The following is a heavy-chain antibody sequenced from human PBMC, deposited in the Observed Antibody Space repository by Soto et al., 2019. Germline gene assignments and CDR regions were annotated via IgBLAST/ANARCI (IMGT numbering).Heavy chain of an antibody. D-gene: IGHD5-12*01. CDR2: IYWNDDK. V-gene: IGHV2-5*01. Sequence: SGPTLVKPTQTLTLTCTFSGFSLSTSGVGVGWIRQPPGKALEWLALIYWNDDKRYSPSLKSRLTITKDTSKNQVVLTMTNMDPVDTATYYCAHRLRHDYGGYYFDYWGQGTLVTVSS. CDR1: GFSLSTSGVG. J-gene: IGHJ4*02. CDR3: AHRLRHDYGGYYFDY.